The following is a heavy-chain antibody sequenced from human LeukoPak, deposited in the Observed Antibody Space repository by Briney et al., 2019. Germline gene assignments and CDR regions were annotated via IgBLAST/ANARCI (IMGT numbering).Heavy chain of an antibody. CDR2: INHSGST. Sequence: SETLSLTCAVYGGSFSGYYWTLIRQTPGKGLEWIGEINHSGSTNYNPSLNSRVTISVDTSKNQYSLLLRSVTAADTAVYYCARVKYYDFWSGYYYFDYWGQGTLVTVS. V-gene: IGHV4-34*01. D-gene: IGHD3-3*01. CDR3: ARVKYYDFWSGYYYFDY. CDR1: GGSFSGYY. J-gene: IGHJ4*02.